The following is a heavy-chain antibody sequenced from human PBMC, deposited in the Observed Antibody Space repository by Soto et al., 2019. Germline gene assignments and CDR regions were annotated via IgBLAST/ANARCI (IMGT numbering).Heavy chain of an antibody. D-gene: IGHD6-13*01. Sequence: GGSLRLSCAASGFNFRSYAIHWVRQAPGKGLEWVAVISYDGGLEYYADSVKGRFTISRDNSKSTLYLQMNSLGGDDTAVYYCARAAYSSSWNWFDPWGQGTLVTVSS. CDR1: GFNFRSYA. V-gene: IGHV3-30*04. CDR3: ARAAYSSSWNWFDP. J-gene: IGHJ5*02. CDR2: ISYDGGLE.